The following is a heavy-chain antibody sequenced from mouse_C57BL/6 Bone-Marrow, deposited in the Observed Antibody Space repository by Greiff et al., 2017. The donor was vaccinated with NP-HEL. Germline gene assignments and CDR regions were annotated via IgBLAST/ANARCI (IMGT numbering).Heavy chain of an antibody. V-gene: IGHV5-16*01. CDR2: INYDGSST. Sequence: EVNLVESEGGLVQPGSSMKLSCTASGFTFSDYYMAWVRQVPEKGLEWVANINYDGSSTYYLDSLKSRFIISRDNAKNILYLQMSSLKSEDTATYYCARGGNGYPYYAMDYWGQGTSVTVSS. D-gene: IGHD2-2*01. CDR1: GFTFSDYY. CDR3: ARGGNGYPYYAMDY. J-gene: IGHJ4*01.